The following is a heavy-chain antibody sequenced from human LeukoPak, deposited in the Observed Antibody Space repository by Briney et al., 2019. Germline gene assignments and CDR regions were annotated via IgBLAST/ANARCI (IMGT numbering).Heavy chain of an antibody. CDR1: GFRFSDYY. Sequence: GGSLRLSCAASGFRFSDYYMSWIRQAPGKGLEWVSHISSSVSTIYYADSVKGRFTTSRDNAKSSLYLQMNSLRAEDTAVYYCARCGGRGYSYGYPSYYYYMDVWGKGTTVTVSS. CDR2: ISSSVSTI. J-gene: IGHJ6*03. D-gene: IGHD5-18*01. CDR3: ARCGGRGYSYGYPSYYYYMDV. V-gene: IGHV3-11*04.